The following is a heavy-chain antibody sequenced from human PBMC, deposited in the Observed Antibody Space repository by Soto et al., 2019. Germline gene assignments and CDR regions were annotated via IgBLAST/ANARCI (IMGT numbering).Heavy chain of an antibody. D-gene: IGHD6-19*01. CDR2: IWYDGSSK. CDR3: AREGAVAGSQDF. CDR1: GFMFSDYG. J-gene: IGHJ4*02. V-gene: IGHV3-33*01. Sequence: PGGSLRLSCAASGFMFSDYGMHWVRQAPGKGLEWVAIIWYDGSSKYYSDSVKGRFTISRDNSNNTLYLQMNSLRVEDTAVYFCAREGAVAGSQDFWGQGTLVTSPQ.